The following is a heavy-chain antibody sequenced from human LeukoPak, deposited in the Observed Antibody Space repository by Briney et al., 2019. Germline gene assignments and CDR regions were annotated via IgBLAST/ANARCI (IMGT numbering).Heavy chain of an antibody. V-gene: IGHV3-48*04. J-gene: IGHJ4*02. CDR1: GFTFNTYS. D-gene: IGHD1-26*01. CDR3: VKDSPPRYSGSPPAY. Sequence: GGSLRFSCAASGFTFNTYSMNWVRQAPGKGLEWVSYISDSSGTIYYADSVKGRFTISRDNAKNSLYLQMNSLRADDTAVYYCVKDSPPRYSGSPPAYWGQGTLVTVSS. CDR2: ISDSSGTI.